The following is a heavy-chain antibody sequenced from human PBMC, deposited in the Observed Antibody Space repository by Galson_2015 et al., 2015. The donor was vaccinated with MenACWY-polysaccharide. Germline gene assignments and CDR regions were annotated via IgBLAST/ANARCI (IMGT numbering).Heavy chain of an antibody. CDR2: ISGSGDDT. Sequence: ISGSGDDTYYTDSVKGRFTISRDNSKNTLYLQMNSLRAEDTAVYYCAKGTTVRGPALIILFDYWGQGTLVTVSS. V-gene: IGHV3-23*01. J-gene: IGHJ4*02. D-gene: IGHD4-11*01. CDR3: AKGTTVRGPALIILFDY.